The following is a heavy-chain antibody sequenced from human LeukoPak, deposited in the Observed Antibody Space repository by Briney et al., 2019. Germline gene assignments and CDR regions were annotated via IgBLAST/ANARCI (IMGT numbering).Heavy chain of an antibody. V-gene: IGHV3-23*01. J-gene: IGHJ4*02. Sequence: GSMRLSCVDSGFTFSSYAMSWVRQVPGKGLEWVSGISDSGGSTYYADSVKGRFTISRDNSKNTLYLQMNSLRAEDTAVYYCASRQGLGWHYVNWGQGTLVSVSS. CDR1: GFTFSSYA. CDR3: ASRQGLGWHYVN. CDR2: ISDSGGST. D-gene: IGHD3-10*02.